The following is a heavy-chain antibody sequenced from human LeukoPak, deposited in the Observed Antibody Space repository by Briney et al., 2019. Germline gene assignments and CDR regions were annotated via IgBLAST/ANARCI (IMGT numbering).Heavy chain of an antibody. J-gene: IGHJ6*02. CDR2: IIPIFGTA. D-gene: IGHD2-2*02. CDR3: ARRDIVVVPAAIGPSYYYYGMDV. V-gene: IGHV1-69*13. CDR1: LGTLTSYT. Sequence: ASLKDSRPAPLGTLTSYTISTVRQAPGQRLEWMGRIIPIFGTANYAQKFQGRVTITAYDSTSTAYMELSSLRSEDTAVYYCARRDIVVVPAAIGPSYYYYGMDVWGQGTTVTVSS.